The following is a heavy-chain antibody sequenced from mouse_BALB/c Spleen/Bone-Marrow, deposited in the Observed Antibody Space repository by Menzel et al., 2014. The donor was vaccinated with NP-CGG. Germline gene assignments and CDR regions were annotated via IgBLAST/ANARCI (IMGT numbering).Heavy chain of an antibody. J-gene: IGHJ2*01. D-gene: IGHD1-1*01. V-gene: IGHV5-12-1*01. Sequence: EVKLVESGGGLVKPGGSLKLSCAASGFAFSSYDMSWVRQTPEKRLEWVAYISSGGGSTYYPDTVKGRFTISRNNAKNNLYLEMRSLKSEDTAKYYCARGYYYDSSFDYWGQGTTLTVSS. CDR2: ISSGGGST. CDR1: GFAFSSYD. CDR3: ARGYYYDSSFDY.